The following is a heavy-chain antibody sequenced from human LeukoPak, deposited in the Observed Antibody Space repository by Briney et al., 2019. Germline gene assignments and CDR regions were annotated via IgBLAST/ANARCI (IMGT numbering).Heavy chain of an antibody. V-gene: IGHV3-48*02. Sequence: GGSLRLSCAASGFTFSSYSMNWVRQAPGKGLEWVSHITASGTAMFYADSVKGRFTISRDNAKNSLYLQMNSLRDEDTAVYYCARVNPLVAPGALDIWGQGTMVAVSS. D-gene: IGHD5-12*01. CDR2: ITASGTAM. CDR1: GFTFSSYS. J-gene: IGHJ3*02. CDR3: ARVNPLVAPGALDI.